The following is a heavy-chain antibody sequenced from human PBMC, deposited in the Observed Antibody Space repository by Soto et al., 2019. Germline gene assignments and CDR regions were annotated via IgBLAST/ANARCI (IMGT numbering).Heavy chain of an antibody. V-gene: IGHV4-31*03. CDR2: IYYSGST. CDR1: GGSISSGFYY. D-gene: IGHD3-22*01. J-gene: IGHJ4*02. CDR3: ARSDSSGYSDY. Sequence: QVQLQESGPGLVKPSQTLSLTCTVSGGSISSGFYYWTWIRQHPGKGLEWIGYIYYSGSTYYNPSLKSRVTISVDTSKNQFSLKLSSVTAADTAVYYCARSDSSGYSDYWGQGTLVTVSS.